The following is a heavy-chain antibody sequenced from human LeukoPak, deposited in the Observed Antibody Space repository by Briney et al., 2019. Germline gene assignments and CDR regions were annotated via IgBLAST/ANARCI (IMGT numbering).Heavy chain of an antibody. CDR1: GGSISSSSYY. D-gene: IGHD2-21*02. Sequence: PSETLSLTCTVSGGSISSSSYYWSWIRQPPGKGLEWIGYIFYSGSSNYNPSLKSRVTISVDTSKNQFSLQLSSVTAADTAVYYCARGSRVVTAFGVDYWGQGTLVTVSS. V-gene: IGHV4-61*01. J-gene: IGHJ4*02. CDR3: ARGSRVVTAFGVDY. CDR2: IFYSGSS.